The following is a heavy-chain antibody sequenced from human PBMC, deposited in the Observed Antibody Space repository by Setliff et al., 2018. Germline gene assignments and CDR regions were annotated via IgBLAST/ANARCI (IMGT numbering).Heavy chain of an antibody. CDR3: ARDAGGDYDN. CDR2: IYSGGDT. J-gene: IGHJ4*02. Sequence: PGGSLRLSCAASGFTVSSDYMSWFCQAPGKGLEWVSVIYSGGDTYYADSVKGRFTIYRDNSKNTLYLQMNSLRLEDTAIYYCARDAGGDYDNWGQGTLVTVSS. V-gene: IGHV3-66*02. D-gene: IGHD2-21*02. CDR1: GFTVSSDY.